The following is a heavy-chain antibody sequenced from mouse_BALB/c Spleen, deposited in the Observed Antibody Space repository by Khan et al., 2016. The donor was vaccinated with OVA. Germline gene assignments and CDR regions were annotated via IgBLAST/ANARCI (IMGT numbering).Heavy chain of an antibody. D-gene: IGHD1-1*01. CDR2: ISYSGST. CDR3: ARGNYYGYYFDY. V-gene: IGHV3-2*02. Sequence: SGPGLVKPSQSLSLTCTVTGYSITSNYAWNWIRQFPGNKLEWMGYISYSGSTTYNPSLKSRISITRDTSKNQFFLKLKSVTTEDTATYYCARGNYYGYYFDYWGQGTSLTVSS. J-gene: IGHJ2*02. CDR1: GYSITSNYA.